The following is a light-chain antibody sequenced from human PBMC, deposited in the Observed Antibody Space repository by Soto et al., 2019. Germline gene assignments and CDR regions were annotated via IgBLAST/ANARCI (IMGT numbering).Light chain of an antibody. V-gene: IGKV1-39*01. CDR2: AAS. CDR3: QQSYITPTT. J-gene: IGKJ5*01. Sequence: DIEMTQSPSSLSASLGDRVTITCRASQSISSYLNWYQQKPGKAPKLLIYAASSLQSGVPSRFSGSGSGTDFTLTISSLQLEDFATYYCQQSYITPTTFGQGTRLEIK. CDR1: QSISSY.